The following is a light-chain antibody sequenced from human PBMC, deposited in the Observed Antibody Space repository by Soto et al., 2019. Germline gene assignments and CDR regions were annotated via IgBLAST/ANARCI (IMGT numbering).Light chain of an antibody. V-gene: IGKV1-5*03. J-gene: IGKJ2*01. CDR2: KAS. CDR1: QPISSS. CDR3: QQYIRYSPYT. Sequence: GDRVTFTCRASQPISSSLAWYQQKPGKAPKLLIYKASNLETGVPSRFSGSGSGTEFALTISSLQPDDFATYYCQQYIRYSPYTFGQGTRLEIK.